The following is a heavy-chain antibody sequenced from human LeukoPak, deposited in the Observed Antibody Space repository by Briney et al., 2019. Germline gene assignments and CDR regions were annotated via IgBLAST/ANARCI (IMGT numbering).Heavy chain of an antibody. D-gene: IGHD6-13*01. Sequence: GGSLRLSCVSSGFSFSNYAMSCVRQAPGKGLEWVSVIYSGGSTYYADSVKGRFTISRDNSKNTLYLQMNSLRAEDTAVYYCARLHGESSWGFDPWGQGTLVTVSS. CDR2: IYSGGST. CDR1: GFSFSNYA. CDR3: ARLHGESSWGFDP. V-gene: IGHV3-53*01. J-gene: IGHJ5*02.